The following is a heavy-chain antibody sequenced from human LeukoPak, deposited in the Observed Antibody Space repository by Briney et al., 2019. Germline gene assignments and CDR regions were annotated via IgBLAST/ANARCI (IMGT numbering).Heavy chain of an antibody. CDR1: GGSFSGYY. Sequence: SETLSLTCAVYGGSFSGYYWSWIRQPPGKGLEWIGEINHSGSTNYNPSLKSRVTISVDTSKNQFSLQLSSVTAADTAVYYCASSVPAAKGGWFDPWGQGTLVTVSS. D-gene: IGHD2-2*01. J-gene: IGHJ5*02. CDR3: ASSVPAAKGGWFDP. V-gene: IGHV4-34*01. CDR2: INHSGST.